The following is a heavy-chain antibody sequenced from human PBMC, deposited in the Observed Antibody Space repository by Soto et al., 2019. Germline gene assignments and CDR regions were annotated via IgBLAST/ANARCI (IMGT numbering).Heavy chain of an antibody. CDR2: FDPEDGET. CDR3: AILCSGGSCYSGALYYFDY. CDR1: GYTLTELS. J-gene: IGHJ4*02. V-gene: IGHV1-24*01. D-gene: IGHD2-15*01. Sequence: QVQLVQSGAEVKKPGASVKVSCKVSGYTLTELSMHWVRQAPGKGLEWMGGFDPEDGETIYAQKFQGRVTMTEDTSTDTAYMELSSLRSEDTAVYYCAILCSGGSCYSGALYYFDYWGQGTLVTVSS.